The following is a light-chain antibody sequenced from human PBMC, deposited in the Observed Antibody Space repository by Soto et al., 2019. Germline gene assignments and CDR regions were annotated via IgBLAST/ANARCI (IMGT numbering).Light chain of an antibody. V-gene: IGLV3-1*01. CDR1: KLGEKF. J-gene: IGLJ2*01. CDR3: QTWDNSTVV. CDR2: EDR. Sequence: SYELTQPPSVSVSPGQTARITCSGDKLGEKFACWYQQKPGQSPVVVIYEDRKRPSAIPERFSGSNSGNTATLIISGTEAMDEADYYCQTWDNSTVVFGGGTKLTVL.